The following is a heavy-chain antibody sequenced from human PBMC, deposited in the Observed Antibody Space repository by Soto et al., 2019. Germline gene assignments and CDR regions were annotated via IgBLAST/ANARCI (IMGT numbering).Heavy chain of an antibody. D-gene: IGHD2-15*01. CDR2: ISYSGNT. CDR1: GGSIISGY. Sequence: PXETLSLTCTVSGGSIISGYWSWIRQPPGKGLDWIGYISYSGNTNYNPSLKSRVTMSVDTPKNQFSLRLSSVTTADTAVYYCAGLRGYAGSPIDSWGQGTLVTVSS. V-gene: IGHV4-59*01. CDR3: AGLRGYAGSPIDS. J-gene: IGHJ5*01.